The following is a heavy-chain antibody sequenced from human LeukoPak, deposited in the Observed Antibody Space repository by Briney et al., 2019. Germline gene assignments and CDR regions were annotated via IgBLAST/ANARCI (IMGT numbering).Heavy chain of an antibody. V-gene: IGHV1-2*02. D-gene: IGHD3-10*01. J-gene: IGHJ4*02. Sequence: ASVKVSSKASGYTFTGYYMHWVRQAPGQGLEWMGWINPNSGGTNYAQKFQGRVTMTRDTSISTAYMELSRLRSDDTAVYYCAVLWFGELLSPFDYWGQGTLVTVSS. CDR3: AVLWFGELLSPFDY. CDR2: INPNSGGT. CDR1: GYTFTGYY.